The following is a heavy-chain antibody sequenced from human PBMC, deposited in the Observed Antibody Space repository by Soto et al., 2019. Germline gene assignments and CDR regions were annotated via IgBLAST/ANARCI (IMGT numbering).Heavy chain of an antibody. Sequence: QVQLQESGPGLVKPSETLSLTCTVSGGSISSYYWSWIRQPPGKGLEWIGYIYYSGSTNYNPSLKSRVTRSVDTSKNQFPLKLSSVTAADTAVYYCARVDVVVTAIRPGAFDLWGQGTMVPVSS. V-gene: IGHV4-59*01. CDR2: IYYSGST. CDR3: ARVDVVVTAIRPGAFDL. CDR1: GGSISSYY. D-gene: IGHD2-21*02. J-gene: IGHJ3*01.